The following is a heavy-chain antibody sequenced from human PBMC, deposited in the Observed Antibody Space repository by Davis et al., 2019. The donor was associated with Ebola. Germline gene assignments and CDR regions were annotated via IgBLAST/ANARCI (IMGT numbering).Heavy chain of an antibody. CDR3: ARKPARWENWFDP. CDR2: IYYSGST. Sequence: MPGGSLRLSCTVSGGSISSYYWSWIRQPPGKGLEWIGSIYYSGSTYYNPSLKSRVTISVDTSKNKFSLKVTSMTAADTAVYYCARKPARWENWFDPWGQGTLVTVSS. CDR1: GGSISSYY. J-gene: IGHJ5*02. D-gene: IGHD2-2*01. V-gene: IGHV4-39*01.